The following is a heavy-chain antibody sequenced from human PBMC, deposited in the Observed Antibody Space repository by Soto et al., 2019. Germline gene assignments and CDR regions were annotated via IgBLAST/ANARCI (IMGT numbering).Heavy chain of an antibody. J-gene: IGHJ3*02. D-gene: IGHD5-12*01. Sequence: EVQLVESGGGLVQPGGSLRLSCAASGVTFSNYWIHWVSQAPGKGLVWVARIKSDGTKPSHADSVKGRFTISRDNTKNTVDLQMNSLRAEDTAVYYCAKDPHGYGDYDAPHDAFDIWGQGTMVTVSS. CDR1: GVTFSNYW. V-gene: IGHV3-74*01. CDR2: IKSDGTKP. CDR3: AKDPHGYGDYDAPHDAFDI.